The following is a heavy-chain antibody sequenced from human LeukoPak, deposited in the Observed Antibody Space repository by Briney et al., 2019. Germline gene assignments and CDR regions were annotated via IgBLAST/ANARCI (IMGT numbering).Heavy chain of an antibody. V-gene: IGHV3-23*01. CDR2: INPSGDST. D-gene: IGHD3-16*01. J-gene: IGHJ3*01. CDR3: AKHYWGESFDF. CDR1: GFTFSSNA. Sequence: GGSLRLSCAASGFTFSSNAMSWVRPAPGKGLEWVSVINPSGDSTHYADSVKGRFTISRDNSKNTPSLQMNSLRAEDTAVYYCAKHYWGESFDFWGQGTIATLSS.